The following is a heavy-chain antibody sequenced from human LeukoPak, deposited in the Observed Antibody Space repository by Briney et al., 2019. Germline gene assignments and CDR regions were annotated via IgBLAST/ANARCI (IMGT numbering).Heavy chain of an antibody. CDR1: GYTFTSCD. J-gene: IGHJ2*01. D-gene: IGHD2-15*01. CDR3: ARDGLAAATLHWCFDL. CDR2: MNPNSGNT. V-gene: IGHV1-8*03. Sequence: ASVKVSCKASGYTFTSCDINWVRQATGQGLEWMGWMNPNSGNTGYAQKFQGRVTITRNTSISTAYMELSSLRSEDTAVYYCARDGLAAATLHWCFDLWGRGTLVTVSS.